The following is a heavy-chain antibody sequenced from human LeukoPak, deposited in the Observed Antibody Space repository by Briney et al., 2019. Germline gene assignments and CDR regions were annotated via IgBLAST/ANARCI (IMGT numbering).Heavy chain of an antibody. V-gene: IGHV1-69*05. D-gene: IGHD5-18*01. J-gene: IGHJ4*02. CDR3: AKAGYSYGYLDY. Sequence: ASVQVSCKASGGTFRSYAISWVRQAPGQGLEWMGRIVPMIGTATYAQKFQGRVTIITDESTSTAYMELSSLRAEDTAVYYCAKAGYSYGYLDYWGQGTLVTVSS. CDR1: GGTFRSYA. CDR2: IVPMIGTA.